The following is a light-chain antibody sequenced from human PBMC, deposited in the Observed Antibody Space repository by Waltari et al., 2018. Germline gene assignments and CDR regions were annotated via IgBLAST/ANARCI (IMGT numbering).Light chain of an antibody. CDR3: QQYYSTPIT. CDR1: QRVLYSSNNKNY. V-gene: IGKV4-1*01. J-gene: IGKJ5*01. CDR2: WSS. Sequence: IVMTQSPDSLAVSLVDWPKINCKSTQRVLYSSNNKNYLAWYQQKPGQPPNLLIYWSSSRESGVPDRFSGSGSGTYFTLTISSLQAEDVAVYYCQQYYSTPITFGQVTRLEIK.